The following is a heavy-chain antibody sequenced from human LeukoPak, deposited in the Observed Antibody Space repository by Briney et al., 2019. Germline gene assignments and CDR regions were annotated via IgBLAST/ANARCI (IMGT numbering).Heavy chain of an antibody. CDR1: GFTFSSYS. Sequence: GGSLRLSCAASGFTFSSYSMNWVRQAPGKGLEWVSSISSSSSYIYYADSVKGRFTISRDNAKNSLYLQMNSLRAEDTAVYYCARDKTGIAAAGTPFDYWGQGTLVTVSS. J-gene: IGHJ4*02. V-gene: IGHV3-21*03. CDR3: ARDKTGIAAAGTPFDY. CDR2: ISSSSSYI. D-gene: IGHD6-13*01.